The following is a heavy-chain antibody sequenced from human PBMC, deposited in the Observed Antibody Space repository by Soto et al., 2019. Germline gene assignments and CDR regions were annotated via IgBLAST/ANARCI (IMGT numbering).Heavy chain of an antibody. V-gene: IGHV4-39*01. CDR1: GYSVSSSDYY. J-gene: IGHJ6*02. D-gene: IGHD2-15*01. Sequence: LSLTCSVSGYSVSSSDYYWAWIRQPPGKGLEWIGSMLYSGLTYYNPSLKSRGTLSVDTSKNQFSVRLNSVTASNTAVYYCAPLSVSLSGPYGIHVWGQGTTVTV. CDR2: MLYSGLT. CDR3: APLSVSLSGPYGIHV.